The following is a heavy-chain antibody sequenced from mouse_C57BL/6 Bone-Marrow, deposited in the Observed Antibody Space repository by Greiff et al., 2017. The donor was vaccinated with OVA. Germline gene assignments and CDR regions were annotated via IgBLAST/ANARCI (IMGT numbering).Heavy chain of an antibody. V-gene: IGHV5-12*01. J-gene: IGHJ4*01. CDR2: LSNGGGST. CDR1: GFTFSDYY. CDR3: ARQGGYYAMDY. Sequence: EVKVEESGGGLVQPGGSLKLSCAASGFTFSDYYMYWVRQTPEKRLEWVAYLSNGGGSTYSPDTVKGRFTISRDNAKNTLYLQMSRLKAEDTAMYYCARQGGYYAMDYWGQGTSVTVSS.